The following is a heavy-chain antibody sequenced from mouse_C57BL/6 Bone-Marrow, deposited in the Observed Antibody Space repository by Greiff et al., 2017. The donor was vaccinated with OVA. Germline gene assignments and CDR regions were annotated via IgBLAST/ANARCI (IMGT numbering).Heavy chain of an antibody. D-gene: IGHD2-2*01. CDR1: GYSITSCYY. Sequence: EVQLQESGPGLVKPSQSLSLTCSVTGYSITSCYYCNWIRQFPGNKLEWMGYISYDGSYNYNPSLSNRISITRDTSKNQFFLKVKSVTTEDTATYDCAREEWLRRDFDYWGQGTTLTVSS. CDR3: AREEWLRRDFDY. CDR2: ISYDGSY. V-gene: IGHV3-6*01. J-gene: IGHJ2*01.